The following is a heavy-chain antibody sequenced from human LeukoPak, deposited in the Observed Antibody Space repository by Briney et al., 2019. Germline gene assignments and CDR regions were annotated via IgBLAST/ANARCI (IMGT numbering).Heavy chain of an antibody. CDR3: ARHDHDGSGSYTIDY. Sequence: SETLSLTCTVSGGSISSSSYYWGWLRQPPGKGLEWIGSIYYSGSTYYNPSLKSRVTISVDTSKNQFSLKLSSVTAADTAVYYCARHDHDGSGSYTIDYWGQGTLVTVSS. CDR2: IYYSGST. J-gene: IGHJ4*02. V-gene: IGHV4-39*01. CDR1: GGSISSSSYY. D-gene: IGHD3-10*01.